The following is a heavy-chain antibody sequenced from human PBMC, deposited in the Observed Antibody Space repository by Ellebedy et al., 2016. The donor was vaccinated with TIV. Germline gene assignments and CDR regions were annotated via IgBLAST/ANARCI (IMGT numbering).Heavy chain of an antibody. CDR3: ARVLCYYDSSGYYHDKGPFDY. V-gene: IGHV1-69*13. CDR1: GGTFSSYA. D-gene: IGHD3-22*01. CDR2: IIPIFGTA. J-gene: IGHJ4*02. Sequence: SVKVSXKASGGTFSSYAISWVRQAPGQGLEWMGGIIPIFGTANYAQKFQGRVTITADESTSTAYMELSSLRSEDTAVYYCARVLCYYDSSGYYHDKGPFDYWGQGTLVTVSS.